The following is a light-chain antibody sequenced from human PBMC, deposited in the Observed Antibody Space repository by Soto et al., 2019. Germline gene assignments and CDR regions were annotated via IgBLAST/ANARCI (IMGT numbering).Light chain of an antibody. Sequence: DIQMTQSPSTLSGSVGDRVTITCRASQTISSWLAWYQQKPGKAPNLLIYKASSLKSGVPSRFSGSGSGTEFTLTISSLQADDFATYYCQQYNRYSWTFGQGTKVEIK. CDR1: QTISSW. CDR3: QQYNRYSWT. CDR2: KAS. J-gene: IGKJ1*01. V-gene: IGKV1-5*03.